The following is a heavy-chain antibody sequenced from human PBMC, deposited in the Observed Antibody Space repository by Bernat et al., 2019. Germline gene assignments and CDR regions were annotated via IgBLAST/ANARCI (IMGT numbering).Heavy chain of an antibody. CDR3: AREKVRAYNFGYIGY. J-gene: IGHJ4*01. Sequence: EVQLVESGGGLVKPGGSLRLSCAASGLSFIDYTMDWVRQAPGKGLEWVSSISGSRAYVNYADSVKGRFTISRDNAQNSLCLQMNSLRAEDTVLYYCAREKVRAYNFGYIGYWGHVTLVTVSS. V-gene: IGHV3-21*01. D-gene: IGHD5-18*01. CDR1: GLSFIDYT. CDR2: ISGSRAYV.